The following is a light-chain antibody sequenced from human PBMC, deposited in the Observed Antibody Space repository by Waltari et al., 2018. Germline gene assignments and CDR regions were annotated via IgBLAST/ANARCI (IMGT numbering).Light chain of an antibody. CDR2: NNE. Sequence: QSVLTQPPSASGTPGQRVTISCSGSYSNIGHNSVNWYQQVPGTAPKLLIYNNERRPSGVPDLFSGSKSGTSASLAISGLQSEDEADYYCAAWDDSLNGVFGGGTKLTVL. CDR3: AAWDDSLNGV. V-gene: IGLV1-44*01. J-gene: IGLJ3*02. CDR1: YSNIGHNS.